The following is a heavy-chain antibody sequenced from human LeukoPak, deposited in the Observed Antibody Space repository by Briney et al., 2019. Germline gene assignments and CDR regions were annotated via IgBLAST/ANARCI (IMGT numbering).Heavy chain of an antibody. V-gene: IGHV1-18*01. D-gene: IGHD3-22*01. J-gene: IGHJ3*02. CDR2: ISAYNGNT. CDR1: GYTFISYA. Sequence: GASVKVSCKASGYTFISYAISWVRQAPGQGLEWMGWISAYNGNTNYAQKLQGRVTMTTDTSTSTAYMELRSLRSDDTAVYYCARDFRPYYYDSSGYSCAFDIWGQGTMVTVSS. CDR3: ARDFRPYYYDSSGYSCAFDI.